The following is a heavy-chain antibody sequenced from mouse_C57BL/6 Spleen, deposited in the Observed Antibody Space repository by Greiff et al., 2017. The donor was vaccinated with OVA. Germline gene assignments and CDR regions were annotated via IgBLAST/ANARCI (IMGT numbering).Heavy chain of an antibody. CDR2: IDPSDSYT. CDR3: ARPHYGSSSPFAY. J-gene: IGHJ3*01. D-gene: IGHD1-1*01. Sequence: QVQLQQPGAELVMPGASVKLSCKASGYTFTSYWMHWVKQRPGQGLEWIGEIDPSDSYTNYNQKFKGKSTLTVDKSSSTAYMQLSSLTSEDSAVYYGARPHYGSSSPFAYWGQGTLVTVSA. V-gene: IGHV1-69*01. CDR1: GYTFTSYW.